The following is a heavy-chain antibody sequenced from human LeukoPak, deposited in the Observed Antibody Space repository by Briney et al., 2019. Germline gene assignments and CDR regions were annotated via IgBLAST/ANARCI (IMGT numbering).Heavy chain of an antibody. D-gene: IGHD3-9*01. CDR1: GFTFSTFA. J-gene: IGHJ6*02. CDR3: GKGGGALLTGYRNYFNFYGMDV. V-gene: IGHV3-64D*09. Sequence: GGSLRLSCSASGFTFSTFAMHWVRQAPGKGLDYVSAIDNKGGSTYYADSVKGRFTISRDNSKGTLYLQMSSLRPEEPAVYYCGKGGGALLTGYRNYFNFYGMDVWGQGTTVTVSS. CDR2: IDNKGGST.